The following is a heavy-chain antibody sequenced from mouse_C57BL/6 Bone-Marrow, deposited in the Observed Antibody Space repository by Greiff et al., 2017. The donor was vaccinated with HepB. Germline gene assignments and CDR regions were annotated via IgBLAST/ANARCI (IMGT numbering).Heavy chain of an antibody. CDR2: IYPGSGST. Sequence: QVQLQQPGAELVKPGASVKMSCKASGYTFTSYWITWVKQMPGQGLEWIGDIYPGSGSTNYNEKFKSKATLTVDTSSSTAYMQLSSLTSEDSAVFYCASDTTVVARYFDVWGTVTPVSVSS. V-gene: IGHV1-55*01. D-gene: IGHD1-1*01. J-gene: IGHJ1*03. CDR3: ASDTTVVARYFDV. CDR1: GYTFTSYW.